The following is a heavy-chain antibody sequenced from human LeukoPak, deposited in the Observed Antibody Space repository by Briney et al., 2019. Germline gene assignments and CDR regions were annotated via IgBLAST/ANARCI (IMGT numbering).Heavy chain of an antibody. CDR1: GFTFSSYS. J-gene: IGHJ3*02. CDR3: ARDVVEPPTRYCSSTSCYIHDAFDI. D-gene: IGHD2-2*02. Sequence: PGGSLRLSCAASGFTFSSYSMNWVRQAPGKGLEWVSSISSSSSYIYYADSVKGRFTISRDNAKNSLYLQMNSLRAEDTAVYYCARDVVEPPTRYCSSTSCYIHDAFDIWGQGTMVTVSS. CDR2: ISSSSSYI. V-gene: IGHV3-21*01.